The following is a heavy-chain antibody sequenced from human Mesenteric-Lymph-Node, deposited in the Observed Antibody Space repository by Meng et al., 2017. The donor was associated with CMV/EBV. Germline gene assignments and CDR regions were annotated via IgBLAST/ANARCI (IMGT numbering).Heavy chain of an antibody. J-gene: IGHJ4*02. V-gene: IGHV1-69*05. CDR3: ARVGRTDYYFDY. Sequence: CKASGGTFRSYAISWVRQAPGQGLEWMGGIIPIFGTANYAQKFQGRVTITTDESTSTAYMELSSLRSEDTAVYYCARVGRTDYYFDYWGQGTLVTVSS. CDR1: GGTFRSYA. CDR2: IIPIFGTA. D-gene: IGHD1-14*01.